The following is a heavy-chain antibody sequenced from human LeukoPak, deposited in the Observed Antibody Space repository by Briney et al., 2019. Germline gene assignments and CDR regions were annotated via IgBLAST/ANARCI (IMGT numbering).Heavy chain of an antibody. CDR1: GGSISSYY. D-gene: IGHD3-22*01. V-gene: IGHV4-4*07. CDR3: ARAPSDSSGYSSYYYYMDV. Sequence: PSETLSLTCTVSGGSISSYYWSWIRQPAGKGLEWIGSIYHSGSTYYNPSLKSRVTISVDTSKNQFSLKLSSVTAADTAVYYCARAPSDSSGYSSYYYYMDVWGKGTTVTVSS. CDR2: IYHSGST. J-gene: IGHJ6*03.